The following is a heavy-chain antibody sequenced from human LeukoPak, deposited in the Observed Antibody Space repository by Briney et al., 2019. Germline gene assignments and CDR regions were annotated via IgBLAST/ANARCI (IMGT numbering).Heavy chain of an antibody. CDR1: GYSFTSYW. CDR2: IYPGDSDT. Sequence: GESLKISCKGSGYSFTSYWICWVRQMPGKGLEWMGIIYPGDSDTRYIPSFQGQVTISAAKSISTAYLQWISLKASDTAMYYCARAYSRSRFDYWGQGTLVTVSS. CDR3: ARAYSRSRFDY. J-gene: IGHJ4*02. V-gene: IGHV5-51*01. D-gene: IGHD6-6*01.